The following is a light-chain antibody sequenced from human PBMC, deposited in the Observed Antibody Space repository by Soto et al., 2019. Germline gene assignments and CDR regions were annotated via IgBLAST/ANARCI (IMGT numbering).Light chain of an antibody. CDR2: DAY. V-gene: IGKV3-11*01. CDR1: QSFRGL. J-gene: IGKJ5*01. CDR3: QQRHMWPIT. Sequence: EVVLPQSPVTLSVSPGERATLSCRASQSFRGLLAWYQQKPGQAPRLLIYDAYNRATGIPPRFSGSGSGTDFTLTISSLEPEDSAVYYCQQRHMWPITFGQGTRLEIK.